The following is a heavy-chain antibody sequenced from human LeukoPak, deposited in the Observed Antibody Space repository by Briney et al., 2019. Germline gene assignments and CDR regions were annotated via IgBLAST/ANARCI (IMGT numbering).Heavy chain of an antibody. D-gene: IGHD1-14*01. J-gene: IGHJ4*02. CDR1: GFTFSGFW. CDR3: ARDRNHYYFDY. V-gene: IGHV3-7*01. Sequence: GGSLRLSCAVSGFTFSGFWMSWSRQAPGKGLEWVASINSDGSEGYYADVVKGRFTISRDNSKNTLYLQMNSLRAEDTAVYYCARDRNHYYFDYWGQGTLVTVSS. CDR2: INSDGSEG.